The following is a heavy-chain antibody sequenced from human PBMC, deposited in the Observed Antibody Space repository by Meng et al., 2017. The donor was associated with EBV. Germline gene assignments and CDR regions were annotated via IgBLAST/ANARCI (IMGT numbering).Heavy chain of an antibody. CDR3: ARLSSPFTMSITGFDITDY. CDR2: IYYSGSA. V-gene: IGHV4-39*01. CDR1: XDSISSNNHY. Sequence: QLQLQESGPGLVKPSXXXXLTXXVXXDSISSNNHYWAWIRQPPGKGLEWIGCIYYSGSAYYNPSLKSRVTISVDTSKNQFSLKLGSVTAADTAVYYCARLSSPFTMSITGFDITDYWGQGTLVTVSS. D-gene: IGHD3-10*02. J-gene: IGHJ4*02.